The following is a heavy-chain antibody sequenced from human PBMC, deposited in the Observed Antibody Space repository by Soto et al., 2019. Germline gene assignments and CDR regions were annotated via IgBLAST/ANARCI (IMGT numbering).Heavy chain of an antibody. J-gene: IGHJ6*02. CDR2: IVVGSGNT. Sequence: SVKVSCKASGYTFTSYGISWVRQARGQRLEWIGWIVVGSGNTNYAQKFQERVTITRDMSTSTAYMELSSLRSEDTAVYYCAARGGWALPHYGMDVWGQGTTVTVSS. CDR1: GYTFTSYG. V-gene: IGHV1-58*02. D-gene: IGHD6-19*01. CDR3: AARGGWALPHYGMDV.